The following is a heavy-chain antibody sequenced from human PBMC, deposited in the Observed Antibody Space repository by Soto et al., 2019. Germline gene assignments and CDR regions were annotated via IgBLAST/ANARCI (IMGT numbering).Heavy chain of an antibody. CDR1: GGSISSGGYY. V-gene: IGHV4-31*03. CDR3: ARALEPAAHVPNWFDP. CDR2: IYYSGST. J-gene: IGHJ5*02. D-gene: IGHD2-2*01. Sequence: QVQLQESGPGLVKPSQTLSLTCTVSGGSISSGGYYWSWIRQHPGKGLEWIGYIYYSGSTYYNPSLDGRFTISVDTAKNQFSLKLSPVTAADTAVYYCARALEPAAHVPNWFDPWGQGTLVTVSS.